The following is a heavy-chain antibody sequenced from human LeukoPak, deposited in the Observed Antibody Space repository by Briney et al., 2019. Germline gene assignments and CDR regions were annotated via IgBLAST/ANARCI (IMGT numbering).Heavy chain of an antibody. Sequence: SVKVSCKASGYTFTSYGISWVRQAPGQGLEWMGGIIPIFGTANYAQKFQGRVTITADESTSTAYMVLSSLRSEDTAVYYCARGWLAETMVVTPYNYWGQGTLVTVSS. J-gene: IGHJ4*02. D-gene: IGHD4-23*01. V-gene: IGHV1-69*13. CDR3: ARGWLAETMVVTPYNY. CDR1: GYTFTSYG. CDR2: IIPIFGTA.